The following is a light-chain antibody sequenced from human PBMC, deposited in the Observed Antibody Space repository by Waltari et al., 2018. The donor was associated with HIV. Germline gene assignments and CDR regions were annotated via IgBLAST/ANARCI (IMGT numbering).Light chain of an antibody. CDR1: SSDVGGYTF. J-gene: IGLJ1*01. CDR2: DVT. CDR3: CSYSGSGTLYV. V-gene: IGLV2-11*01. Sequence: QSALTQPRSVSGSPGQSVTISCTGTSSDVGGYTFVSWYQHHPGKAPKLVISDVTKRPSGGPDRFSGSKSGNTASLTISGLQAEDEADYYFCSYSGSGTLYVFGTGTEVTVL.